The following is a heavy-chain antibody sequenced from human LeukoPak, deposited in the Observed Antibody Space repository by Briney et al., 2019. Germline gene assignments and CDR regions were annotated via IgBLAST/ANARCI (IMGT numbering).Heavy chain of an antibody. CDR1: GFTVSSNY. V-gene: IGHV4-34*01. Sequence: GSLRLSCAASGFTVSSNYMSWVRQPPGKGLEWIGEINHSGSTNYNPSLKSRVTISVDTSKNQFSLKLSSVTAADTAVYYCARGRVGHSSSRASNWYFDLWGRGTLVTVSS. J-gene: IGHJ2*01. CDR3: ARGRVGHSSSRASNWYFDL. D-gene: IGHD6-13*01. CDR2: INHSGST.